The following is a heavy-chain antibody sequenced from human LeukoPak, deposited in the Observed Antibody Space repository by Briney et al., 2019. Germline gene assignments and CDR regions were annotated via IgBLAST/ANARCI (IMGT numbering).Heavy chain of an antibody. J-gene: IGHJ5*02. CDR2: IYYSGST. Sequence: SETLSLTCTVSTGSISSSSYYWGWIRQPPGKGLEWIGSIYYSGSTYYNPSLKSRVTVSVDTSKNQFSLKLSSVTAADTAVYYCARLIAVGYNCFDPWGQGTLVTVSS. CDR3: ARLIAVGYNCFDP. D-gene: IGHD2-15*01. V-gene: IGHV4-39*01. CDR1: TGSISSSSYY.